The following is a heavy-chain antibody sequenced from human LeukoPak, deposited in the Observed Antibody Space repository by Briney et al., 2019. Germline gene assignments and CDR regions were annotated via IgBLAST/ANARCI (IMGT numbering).Heavy chain of an antibody. J-gene: IGHJ4*02. V-gene: IGHV1-8*01. CDR3: ASLHEVGAEDFDY. D-gene: IGHD1-26*01. CDR1: GYTFTSYD. Sequence: ASVKVSCKASGYTFTSYDINWVRQATGQGLEWMGWMNPNSGNTGYAQKFQGRVTMTRNTSISTAYMELSSLRSDDTAVYYCASLHEVGAEDFDYWGQGTLVTVSS. CDR2: MNPNSGNT.